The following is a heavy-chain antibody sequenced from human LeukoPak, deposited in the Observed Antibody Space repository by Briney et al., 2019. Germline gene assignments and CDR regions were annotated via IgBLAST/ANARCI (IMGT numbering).Heavy chain of an antibody. CDR2: ISGGGGST. D-gene: IGHD3-10*01. J-gene: IGHJ4*02. CDR1: GFTFSSYA. V-gene: IGHV3-23*01. CDR3: AKLVYYYGSGSYPFDY. Sequence: GGSLRLSCAASGFTFSSYAMSWVRQAPGKGLEWVSAISGGGGSTYYADSVKGRFTISRDNSKNTVYLQMNSLRAEDTAVYYCAKLVYYYGSGSYPFDYWGQGTLVTVSS.